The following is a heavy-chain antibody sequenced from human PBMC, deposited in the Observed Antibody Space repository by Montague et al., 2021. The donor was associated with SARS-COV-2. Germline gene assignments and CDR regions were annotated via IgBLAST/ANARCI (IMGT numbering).Heavy chain of an antibody. CDR3: ARVRGVPEAMRIFSLGRSYYGMDV. Sequence: SETLSLTCAVYGGSFSGYYWSWIRQPPGKGLEWIGEINHSGSTNYNPSLKSRVTISVDTSKNQFSLKLSSVTAADMAVYYRARVRGVPEAMRIFSLGRSYYGMDVWGQGTTATVSS. CDR1: GGSFSGYY. J-gene: IGHJ6*02. D-gene: IGHD2-2*01. V-gene: IGHV4-34*01. CDR2: INHSGST.